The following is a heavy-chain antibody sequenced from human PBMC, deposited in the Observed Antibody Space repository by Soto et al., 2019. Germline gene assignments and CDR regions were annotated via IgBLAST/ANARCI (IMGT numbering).Heavy chain of an antibody. D-gene: IGHD1-26*01. CDR2: ISGSGGST. V-gene: IGHV3-23*01. CDR3: AKGWDSRRDFDY. Sequence: GESLKISCAASGFTFRSYSMSWVRQAPGKGLEWVSAISGSGGSTYYADSVKGRFTISRDNFKSTLFLHMNSLRAEDTALYYCAKGWDSRRDFDYWGQGTLVTVSS. CDR1: GFTFRSYS. J-gene: IGHJ4*02.